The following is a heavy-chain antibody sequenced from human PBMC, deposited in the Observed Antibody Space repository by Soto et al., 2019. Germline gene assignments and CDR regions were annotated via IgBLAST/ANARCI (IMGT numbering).Heavy chain of an antibody. Sequence: QMQMQESGPRLVKPSETLSLTCTVSGASITASYWSWIRQPPEKGLEWIGYIYFIGIATYNPSLKSRATMSRDTSKNEFSLKLTSVTAADTAIYYCARGDSDLAVSEAAYWGQGTLVTVSS. V-gene: IGHV4-59*01. J-gene: IGHJ1*01. CDR3: ARGDSDLAVSEAAY. CDR2: IYFIGIA. CDR1: GASITASY. D-gene: IGHD2-15*01.